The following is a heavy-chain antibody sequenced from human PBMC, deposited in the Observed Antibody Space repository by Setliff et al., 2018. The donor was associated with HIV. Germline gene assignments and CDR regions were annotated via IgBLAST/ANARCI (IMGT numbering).Heavy chain of an antibody. V-gene: IGHV4-4*07. J-gene: IGHJ4*02. Sequence: PSETLSLTCSVSGASLQSYYWSWIRQPAGKGLQWIGRIYYVGWSKYNPSLEDRVTMSVDTSKNQFSLKLSSVTAADTAVYYCARHRDGGTYPLDYWGQGTLVTVSS. CDR1: GASLQSYY. D-gene: IGHD1-26*01. CDR3: ARHRDGGTYPLDY. CDR2: IYYVGWS.